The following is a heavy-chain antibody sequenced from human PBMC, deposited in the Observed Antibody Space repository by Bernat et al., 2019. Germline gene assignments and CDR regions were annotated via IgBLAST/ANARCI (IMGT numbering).Heavy chain of an antibody. J-gene: IGHJ4*02. CDR2: ISSSSSYT. Sequence: QVQLVESGGGLVKPGGSLRLSCAASGFTFSDYYMSWIRQAPGKGLEWVSYISSSSSYTNYADSVKGRFTISRDNAKNSLYLQMNSLRAEDTAVYYCARSTLPMVRGVIVNPFDYWGQGTLVTVSS. CDR3: ARSTLPMVRGVIVNPFDY. D-gene: IGHD3-10*01. V-gene: IGHV3-11*06. CDR1: GFTFSDYY.